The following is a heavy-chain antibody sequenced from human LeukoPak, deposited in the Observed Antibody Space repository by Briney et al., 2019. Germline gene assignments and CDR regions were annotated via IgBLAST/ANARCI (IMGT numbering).Heavy chain of an antibody. CDR2: ISYDGSNK. Sequence: GGSLRLSCAASGFTFSSYGMHWVRQAPGKGLEWVAVISYDGSNKYYADSVKGRFTISRGNSKNTLYLQMNSLRAEDTAVYYCAKDAKINWNDNYFDYWGQGTLVTVSS. D-gene: IGHD1-20*01. V-gene: IGHV3-30*18. CDR3: AKDAKINWNDNYFDY. CDR1: GFTFSSYG. J-gene: IGHJ4*02.